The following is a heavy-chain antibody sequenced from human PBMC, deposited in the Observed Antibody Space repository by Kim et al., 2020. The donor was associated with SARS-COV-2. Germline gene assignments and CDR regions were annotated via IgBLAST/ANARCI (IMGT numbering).Heavy chain of an antibody. V-gene: IGHV3-11*06. D-gene: IGHD2-15*01. CDR3: ASDIVVVVAATSAGEYFQH. J-gene: IGHJ1*01. Sequence: GRFTISRDNAKNSLYLQMNSLRAEDTAVYYCASDIVVVVAATSAGEYFQHWGQGTLVTVSS.